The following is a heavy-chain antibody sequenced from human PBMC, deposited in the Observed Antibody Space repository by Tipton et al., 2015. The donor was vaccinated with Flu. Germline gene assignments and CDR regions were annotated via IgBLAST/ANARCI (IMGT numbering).Heavy chain of an antibody. CDR1: GFTFSSYE. CDR2: ISTSGGTK. V-gene: IGHV3-48*03. J-gene: IGHJ4*02. D-gene: IGHD3-16*01. Sequence: SLRLSCAVSGFTFSSYEMNWVRQAPGKGLEWVSYISTSGGTKYYADTVKGRFTISRDNAKSSLSLQMNSLRADDTALYYCTRGFIRLCDYWGQGTLVTVSS. CDR3: TRGFIRLCDY.